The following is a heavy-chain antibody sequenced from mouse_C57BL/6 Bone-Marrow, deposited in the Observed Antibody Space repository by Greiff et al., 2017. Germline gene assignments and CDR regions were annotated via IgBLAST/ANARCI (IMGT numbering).Heavy chain of an antibody. V-gene: IGHV1-39*01. J-gene: IGHJ4*01. CDR2: INPNYGTT. Sequence: EVKLMESGPELVKPGASVKISCKASGYSFTDYNMNWVKQSNGKSLEWIGVINPNYGTTSYNQKFKGKATLTVDQSSSTAYMQLSSLTSEDSAVYYCARSSGLFYAMDYWGQGTSVTVSA. D-gene: IGHD3-2*02. CDR1: GYSFTDYN. CDR3: ARSSGLFYAMDY.